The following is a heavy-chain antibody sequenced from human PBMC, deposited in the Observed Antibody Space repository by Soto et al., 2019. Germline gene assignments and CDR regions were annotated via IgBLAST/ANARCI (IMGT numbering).Heavy chain of an antibody. CDR1: GFTFSSYG. Sequence: GGSLRLSCAASGFTFSSYGMHWVRQAPGKGLEWVAVISYDGSNKYYADSVKGRFTISRDNSKNTLYLQMNSLRAEDTAVYYCAKERVMITFGGVIVFQNWGQGTLVTVSS. D-gene: IGHD3-16*02. CDR2: ISYDGSNK. V-gene: IGHV3-30*18. J-gene: IGHJ4*02. CDR3: AKERVMITFGGVIVFQN.